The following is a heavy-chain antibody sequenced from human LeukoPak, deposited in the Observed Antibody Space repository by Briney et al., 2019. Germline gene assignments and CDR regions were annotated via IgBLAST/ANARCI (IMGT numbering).Heavy chain of an antibody. D-gene: IGHD1-26*01. J-gene: IGHJ5*02. CDR1: GYTFTSYA. Sequence: GASVKVSCKASGYTFTSYAMHWVRQAPGQRLEWMRWINAGNGNTKYSRKFQGRVTITRDTSASTAYMELSSLRSEDTAVYYCARYMGGATSWFDPWGQGTLVTVSS. V-gene: IGHV1-3*01. CDR2: INAGNGNT. CDR3: ARYMGGATSWFDP.